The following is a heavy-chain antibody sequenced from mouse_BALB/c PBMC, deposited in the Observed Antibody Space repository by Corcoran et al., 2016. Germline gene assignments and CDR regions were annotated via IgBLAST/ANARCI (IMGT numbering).Heavy chain of an antibody. Sequence: QIQLVQSGPELKKPGETVKISCKASGYTFTNYGMNWVKQAPGKGLKWMGWINTYTGEPTYADDFKGRFAFSLETSASTAYLQINNLKNEDTATYFCARASYPCYFDVWGAGTTVTVSS. J-gene: IGHJ1*01. D-gene: IGHD2-12*01. CDR2: INTYTGEP. CDR1: GYTFTNYG. CDR3: ARASYPCYFDV. V-gene: IGHV9-3-1*01.